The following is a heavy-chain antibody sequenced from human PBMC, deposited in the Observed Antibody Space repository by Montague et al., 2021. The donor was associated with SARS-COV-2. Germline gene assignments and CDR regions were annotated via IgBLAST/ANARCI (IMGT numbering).Heavy chain of an antibody. CDR3: TSGREGNYNVMDV. Sequence: CAISGDSVAGHSATWDWDTHSPSRGFELVGRTYYRSKWYNDYAVSVRGRVTINPDTSKNQFSLQLNSVTPEDTAIYYCTSGREGNYNVMDVWGQGTTVTVSS. CDR2: TYYRSKWYN. CDR1: GDSVAGHSAT. D-gene: IGHD1-1*01. V-gene: IGHV6-1*01. J-gene: IGHJ6*02.